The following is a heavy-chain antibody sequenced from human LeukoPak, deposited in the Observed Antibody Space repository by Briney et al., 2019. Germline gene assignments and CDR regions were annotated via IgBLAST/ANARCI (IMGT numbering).Heavy chain of an antibody. Sequence: SETLSLTCTVSGGSISSYYWSWIRQPPGKGLEWIGYIYYSGSTNYNPSLKSRVTISVDTSKNQFSLKLSSVTAADTAVYYCARPHYYDSSGYSSPNWYFDLWGRGTLVTVS. V-gene: IGHV4-59*01. D-gene: IGHD3-22*01. CDR3: ARPHYYDSSGYSSPNWYFDL. CDR1: GGSISSYY. CDR2: IYYSGST. J-gene: IGHJ2*01.